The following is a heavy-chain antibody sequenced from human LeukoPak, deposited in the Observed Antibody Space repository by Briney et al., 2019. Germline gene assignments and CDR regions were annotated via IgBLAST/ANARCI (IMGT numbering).Heavy chain of an antibody. Sequence: PGRSLRLSCVASGFNFRRYGLHWVRQAPGKGLEWVALIWSDGRNTNYADSVKRRFTISRDDSKNSLYLQMNSLRVEDTAVYYCARDGPHYDLDVWGQGTTVTVSS. CDR2: IWSDGRNT. V-gene: IGHV3-33*01. D-gene: IGHD3-3*01. J-gene: IGHJ6*02. CDR3: ARDGPHYDLDV. CDR1: GFNFRRYG.